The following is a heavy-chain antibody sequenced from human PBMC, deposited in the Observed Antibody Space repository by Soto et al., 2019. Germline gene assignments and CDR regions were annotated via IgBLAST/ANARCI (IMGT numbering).Heavy chain of an antibody. J-gene: IGHJ3*02. Sequence: LRLSCAASLFNVSINYMIWVRQAPGKGLEWVSVIYSGGSTYYADSVKGRFTISRDNSKNTLYLQMNSLRAEDTAVYYCARAQGYYDSSAADAFDIWGQGTMVTV. CDR2: IYSGGST. CDR3: ARAQGYYDSSAADAFDI. CDR1: LFNVSINY. V-gene: IGHV3-53*01. D-gene: IGHD3-22*01.